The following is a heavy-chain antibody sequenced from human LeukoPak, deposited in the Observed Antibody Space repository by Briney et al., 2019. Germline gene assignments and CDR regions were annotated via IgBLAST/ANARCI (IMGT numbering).Heavy chain of an antibody. CDR3: ARILVAGGYYFDY. V-gene: IGHV1-69*13. CDR2: IIPIFGTA. Sequence: SVKVSCKASGGTFSSYAISWVRQAPGQGLEWMGGIIPIFGTANYAQKFQGRVTITADESTSTAYMELRSLRSDDTAVYYCARILVAGGYYFDYWGQGTLVTVSS. CDR1: GGTFSSYA. J-gene: IGHJ4*02. D-gene: IGHD2-15*01.